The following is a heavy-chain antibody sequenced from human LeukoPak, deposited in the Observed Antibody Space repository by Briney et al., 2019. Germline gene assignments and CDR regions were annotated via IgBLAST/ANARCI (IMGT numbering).Heavy chain of an antibody. CDR3: ATDSFSISAISLTGADV. CDR2: INQDGSAK. J-gene: IGHJ3*01. V-gene: IGHV3-7*01. CDR1: GFTFSNYW. Sequence: PGGSLRLSCAASGFTFSNYWVTWVRQAPGKGLEWVANINQDGSAKYYVGSVMGRFTISRDNANDSLYQQMNSLRVDDTAVYHCATDSFSISAISLTGADVWGQGTMVTVSS. D-gene: IGHD3-9*01.